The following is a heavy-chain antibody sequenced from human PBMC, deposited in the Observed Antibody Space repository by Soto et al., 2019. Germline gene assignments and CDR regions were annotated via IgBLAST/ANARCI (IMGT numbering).Heavy chain of an antibody. CDR2: ISYDGNEE. Sequence: PGGSLRLSCVAFGFSFSSYALHWVRQAPGKGLEWVAVISYDGNEEYYADTVKGHFTISRDNSKDTLYLQMSSLRADDTAVYFCARARRAPGTPEVGFDYWGQGTLVTVSS. V-gene: IGHV3-30-3*01. J-gene: IGHJ4*02. CDR1: GFSFSSYA. D-gene: IGHD6-13*01. CDR3: ARARRAPGTPEVGFDY.